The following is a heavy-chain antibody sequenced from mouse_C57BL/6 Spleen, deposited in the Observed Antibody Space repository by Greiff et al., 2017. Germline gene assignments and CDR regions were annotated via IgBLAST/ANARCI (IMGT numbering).Heavy chain of an antibody. CDR2: IYPRDGST. V-gene: IGHV1-78*01. J-gene: IGHJ2*01. Sequence: VQLQQSDAELVKPGASVKLSCKVSGSTFTDHTIHWMKQRPEQGLEWIGYIYPRDGSTTYTEKFKGKATLTTDKSSSTAYMQLNSLTTEDSAVYCCARWGGNYVDDWGQGTTLT. CDR1: GSTFTDHT. CDR3: ARWGGNYVDD.